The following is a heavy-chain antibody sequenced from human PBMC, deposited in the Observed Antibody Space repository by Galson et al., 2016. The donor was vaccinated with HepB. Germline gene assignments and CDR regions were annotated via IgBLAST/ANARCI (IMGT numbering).Heavy chain of an antibody. V-gene: IGHV4-59*04. D-gene: IGHD4-23*01. CDR3: AGAAPGVASPGNGRLFDF. CDR2: INYSGTA. J-gene: IGHJ4*02. Sequence: ETLSLTCRVSGDSISGYYWSWIRQPPGKGLEWIGYINYSGTAYYNPSLRSRVTMSVDASKNQVSLSLTSVSATDTAVYYCAGAAPGVASPGNGRLFDFWGQGTLVTVSS. CDR1: GDSISGYY.